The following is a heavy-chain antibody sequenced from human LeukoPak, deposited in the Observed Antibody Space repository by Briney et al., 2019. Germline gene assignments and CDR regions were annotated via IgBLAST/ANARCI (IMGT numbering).Heavy chain of an antibody. V-gene: IGHV4-39*01. CDR1: GVSISSSNSY. CDR3: ARQTGSGLFILP. Sequence: SETLSLTCTVSGVSISSSNSYWGWIRQPPGKGLEWIGSIYYSENTYYNASLKSQVSISIDTSKNQFSLRLTSVTAADTAVYYCARQTGSGLFILPGGQGTLVTVSS. D-gene: IGHD3/OR15-3a*01. CDR2: IYYSENT. J-gene: IGHJ4*02.